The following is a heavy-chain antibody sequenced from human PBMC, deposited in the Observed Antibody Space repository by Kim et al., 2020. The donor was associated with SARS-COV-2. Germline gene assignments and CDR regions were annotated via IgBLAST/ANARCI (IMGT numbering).Heavy chain of an antibody. Sequence: SETLSLTCAVYGGSFSGYYWSWIRQPPGKGLEWIGEINHSGSTNYNPSLKSRVTISVDTSKNQFSLKLSSVTAADTAVYYCARASDSSGYYYPFDYCGQGTLVTVSS. CDR1: GGSFSGYY. CDR2: INHSGST. V-gene: IGHV4-34*01. CDR3: ARASDSSGYYYPFDY. J-gene: IGHJ4*02. D-gene: IGHD3-22*01.